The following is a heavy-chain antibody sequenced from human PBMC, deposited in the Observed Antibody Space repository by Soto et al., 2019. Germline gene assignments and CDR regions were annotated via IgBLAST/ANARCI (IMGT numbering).Heavy chain of an antibody. CDR1: GGTFSSYA. J-gene: IGHJ4*02. D-gene: IGHD6-13*01. V-gene: IGHV1-69*13. CDR3: ARGIPKYSSSWHNDY. Sequence: GASVKVSCKASGGTFSSYAISWLRQAPGQGLEWMGGIIPIFGTANYAQKFQGRFTITADESTSTAYMELSSLRSEDTAVYYCARGIPKYSSSWHNDYWGKGTLVTVSS. CDR2: IIPIFGTA.